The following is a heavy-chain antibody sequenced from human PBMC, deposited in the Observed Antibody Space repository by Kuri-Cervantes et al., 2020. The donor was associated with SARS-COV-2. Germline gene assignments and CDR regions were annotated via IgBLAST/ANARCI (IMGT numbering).Heavy chain of an antibody. J-gene: IGHJ4*02. Sequence: SETLSLTCTVSGGSISSYYWSWIRQPPGKGLEWIGEINHSGSTNYNPSLKSRVTISVDTSKNQFSLKLSSVTAADTAVYYCARGGYDSSGYYYGLGLDYWGQGTLVTVSS. V-gene: IGHV4-34*01. CDR3: ARGGYDSSGYYYGLGLDY. CDR2: INHSGST. D-gene: IGHD3-22*01. CDR1: GGSISSYY.